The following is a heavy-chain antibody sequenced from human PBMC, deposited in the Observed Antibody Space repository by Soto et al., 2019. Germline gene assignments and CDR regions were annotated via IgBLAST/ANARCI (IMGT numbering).Heavy chain of an antibody. V-gene: IGHV4-34*01. CDR3: ASRARLGVVMIDY. Sequence: PSETLSLTCAVYGGSFSGYYWSWTRQPPGKGLEWIGEINHSGSTNYNPSLKSRVTISVDTSKNQFSLKLSSVTAADTAVYYCASRARLGVVMIDYWGQGTLVTVSS. CDR2: INHSGST. CDR1: GGSFSGYY. D-gene: IGHD3-3*01. J-gene: IGHJ4*02.